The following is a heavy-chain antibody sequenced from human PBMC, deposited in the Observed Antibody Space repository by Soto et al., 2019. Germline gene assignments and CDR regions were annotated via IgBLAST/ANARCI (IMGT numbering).Heavy chain of an antibody. D-gene: IGHD3-3*01. CDR2: IYYSGST. CDR3: ATRGSYYDFWSGSHTPYGMDV. V-gene: IGHV4-39*01. Sequence: SETLSLTCTVSGGSISSSSYYWGWIRQPPGKGLEWIGSIYYSGSTYYNPSLKSRVTISVDTSKNQFSLKLSSVTAADTAVYYCATRGSYYDFWSGSHTPYGMDVWGQGTTVTV. CDR1: GGSISSSSYY. J-gene: IGHJ6*02.